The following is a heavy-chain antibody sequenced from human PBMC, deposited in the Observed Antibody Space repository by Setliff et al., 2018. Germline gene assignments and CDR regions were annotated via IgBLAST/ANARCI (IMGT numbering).Heavy chain of an antibody. V-gene: IGHV4-4*08. CDR1: GGSISSYY. D-gene: IGHD6-13*01. J-gene: IGHJ4*02. Sequence: PSETLSLPCTVPGGSISSYYWSWIRQPPGKGLEWIGYIYTSGRTNYNPSLKSRVTTSIDTSKNQFSLKLSSVTAADTAVYYCARGLDSSSWYPWDYWGQGTLVTVSS. CDR2: IYTSGRT. CDR3: ARGLDSSSWYPWDY.